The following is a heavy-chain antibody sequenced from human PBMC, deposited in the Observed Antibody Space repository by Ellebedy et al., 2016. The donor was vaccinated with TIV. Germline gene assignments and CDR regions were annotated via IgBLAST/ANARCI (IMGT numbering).Heavy chain of an antibody. V-gene: IGHV3-21*06. J-gene: IGHJ4*02. CDR1: GFTFSSHS. CDR3: AKVTWIGGNYNS. D-gene: IGHD1-7*01. CDR2: ISSRSSYI. Sequence: GESLKIPCAASGFTFSSHSINWVRQAPGKGLEWVSSISSRSSYIYYTDSVKGSFTISRDNAMNSLYLQMNSLRAEDTAVYYCAKVTWIGGNYNSWGQGTLVTVSS.